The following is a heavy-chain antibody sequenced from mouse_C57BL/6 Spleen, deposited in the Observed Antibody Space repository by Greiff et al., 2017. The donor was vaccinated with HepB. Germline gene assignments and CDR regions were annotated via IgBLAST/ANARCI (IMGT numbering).Heavy chain of an antibody. CDR2: IYPGDGDT. J-gene: IGHJ4*01. V-gene: IGHV1-82*01. CDR1: GYAFSSSW. CDR3: ARGGGSSPYAMDY. Sequence: QVQLQQSGPELVKPGASVKISCKASGYAFSSSWMNWVKQRPGKGLEWIGRIYPGDGDTNYNGKFKGKATLTAYKSSSTAYMQLSSLTSEDSAVYFCARGGGSSPYAMDYWGQGTSVTVSS. D-gene: IGHD1-1*01.